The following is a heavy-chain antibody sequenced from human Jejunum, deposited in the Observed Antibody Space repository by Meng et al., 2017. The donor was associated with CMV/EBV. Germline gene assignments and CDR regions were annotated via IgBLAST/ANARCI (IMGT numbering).Heavy chain of an antibody. CDR3: EGGDGY. Sequence: LRPSCAASGFTFRSSWMSWVRQAPGKGLEWVANINDDGTWSQYVDSVKGRFIISRDNAQNSLYLQMNSLRVDDTAMYFCEGGDGYWGRGTLVTVSS. CDR2: INDDGTWS. J-gene: IGHJ4*02. CDR1: GFTFRSSW. V-gene: IGHV3-7*04.